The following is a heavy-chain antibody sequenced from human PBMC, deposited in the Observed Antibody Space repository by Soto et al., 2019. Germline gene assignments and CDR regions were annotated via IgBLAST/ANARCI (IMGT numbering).Heavy chain of an antibody. CDR1: GYTFSNFW. CDR3: ARSPRSSPYFDY. V-gene: IGHV5-51*01. Sequence: GESLKISCQCSGYTFSNFWIGWVRQLPGRGLEWVGIIYPGDQETRYSPSFHGKVTISADKSINTAYLQWNSLEASDTAFYFCARSPRSSPYFDYWGQGALVTVSS. CDR2: IYPGDQET. J-gene: IGHJ4*02. D-gene: IGHD6-13*01.